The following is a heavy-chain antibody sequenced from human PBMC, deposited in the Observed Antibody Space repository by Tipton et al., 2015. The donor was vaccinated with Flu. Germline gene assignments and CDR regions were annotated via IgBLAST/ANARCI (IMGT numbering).Heavy chain of an antibody. D-gene: IGHD3-22*01. J-gene: IGHJ3*02. V-gene: IGHV4-61*02. CDR2: IYTSGST. CDR3: AREGDSSGHDAFDI. CDR1: GGSIGSGSYY. Sequence: TLSLTCTVSGGSIGSGSYYWSWIRQPAGKGLEWIGRIYTSGSTNYNPSLKSRVTISVDTSKNQFSLKLSSVTAADTAVYYCAREGDSSGHDAFDIWGQGTMVTVSS.